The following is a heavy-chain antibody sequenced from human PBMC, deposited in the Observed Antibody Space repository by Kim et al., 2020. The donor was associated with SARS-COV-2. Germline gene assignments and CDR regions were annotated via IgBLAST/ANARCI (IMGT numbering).Heavy chain of an antibody. CDR1: GYTFTTYG. D-gene: IGHD3-22*01. V-gene: IGHV1-18*01. Sequence: ASVKVSCKASGYTFTTYGISWVRQAPGQGLDWMAGISTHNGNTNYAQNFQGRVTMTTDTSTSTAYMELRSLKSDDTAVYYCARGRGSGYHNELDCWGQGTRVTVSS. CDR2: ISTHNGNT. CDR3: ARGRGSGYHNELDC. J-gene: IGHJ4*02.